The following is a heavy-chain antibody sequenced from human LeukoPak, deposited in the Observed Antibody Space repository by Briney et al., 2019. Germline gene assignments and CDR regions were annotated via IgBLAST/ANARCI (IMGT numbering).Heavy chain of an antibody. D-gene: IGHD1-26*01. V-gene: IGHV4-34*01. Sequence: SETLSLTCAVYGGSFSGYYWSWIRQPPGKGLEWIGEINHSGSTNYNPSLKSRVTISVDTSKNQFSLKLSSVTAADTALYYCARDQGGATYFDYWGQGTLVTVSS. CDR3: ARDQGGATYFDY. CDR2: INHSGST. CDR1: GGSFSGYY. J-gene: IGHJ4*02.